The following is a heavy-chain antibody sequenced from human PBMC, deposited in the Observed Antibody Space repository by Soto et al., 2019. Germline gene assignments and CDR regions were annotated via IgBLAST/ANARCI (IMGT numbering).Heavy chain of an antibody. J-gene: IGHJ4*02. CDR2: IGGSGGDT. CDR3: TTTLGRGTTSSGGVY. D-gene: IGHD1-1*01. CDR1: GFTFTNFG. V-gene: IGHV3-23*01. Sequence: PGGSLRLSCAASGFTFTNFGMSWVRQAPGKGLEWVSGIGGSGGDTYYADSVRGRFTISRDNSKNTLYLQMNSLRAEDTAVYFCTTTLGRGTTSSGGVYWGQGA.